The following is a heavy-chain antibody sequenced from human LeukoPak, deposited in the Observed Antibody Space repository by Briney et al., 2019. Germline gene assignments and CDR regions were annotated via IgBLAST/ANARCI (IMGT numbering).Heavy chain of an antibody. J-gene: IGHJ4*02. D-gene: IGHD3-22*01. CDR2: ISGSGGST. Sequence: GGTLRLSCAASGFTFSSYGMSWVRQAPGKGLEWVSAISGSGGSTYYADSVKGRFTISRDNAKNSLYLQMNSLRAEDTAVYYCARDYSSGYYYYYFDYWGQGTLVTVSS. CDR1: GFTFSSYG. V-gene: IGHV3-23*01. CDR3: ARDYSSGYYYYYFDY.